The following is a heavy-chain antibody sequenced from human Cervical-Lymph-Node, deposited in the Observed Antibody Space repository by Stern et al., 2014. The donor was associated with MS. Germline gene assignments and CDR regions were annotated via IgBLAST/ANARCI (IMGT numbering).Heavy chain of an antibody. D-gene: IGHD4-17*01. J-gene: IGHJ4*01. Sequence: VQLVESGPGLVKPSETLSLTCAVSGGSISSYYWSWIRQPPEKGLEWIGFIYYTGITNYNPSLKTRVTISVDTSNNHFSLKLSSVTAADTAVYYCATLTTVTSRFDYWGHGTLVTVSS. CDR1: GGSISSYY. CDR3: ATLTTVTSRFDY. CDR2: IYYTGIT. V-gene: IGHV4-59*01.